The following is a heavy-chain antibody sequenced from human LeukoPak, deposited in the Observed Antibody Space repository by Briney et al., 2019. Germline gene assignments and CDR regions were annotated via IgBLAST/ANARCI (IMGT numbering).Heavy chain of an antibody. D-gene: IGHD3-22*01. Sequence: PGGSLRHSCAASGFTFSNFWMTWIRQAPGKGLEWVANIKQDGIEKYYVDSVEGRFTVSRDNTKNTLFLQMDSLRAEDTAVYYCARGSSGYYCYHFHTWGQGSLVTVSS. CDR3: ARGSSGYYCYHFHT. V-gene: IGHV3-7*01. J-gene: IGHJ1*01. CDR2: IKQDGIEK. CDR1: GFTFSNFW.